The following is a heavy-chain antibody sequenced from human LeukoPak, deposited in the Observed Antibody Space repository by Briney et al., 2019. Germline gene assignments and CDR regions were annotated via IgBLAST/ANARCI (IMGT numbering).Heavy chain of an antibody. CDR2: ISSSSSYI. CDR1: GFTFSSYS. CDR3: ARVPTYYDFWSGYYPNYYYGMDV. V-gene: IGHV3-21*01. J-gene: IGHJ6*02. D-gene: IGHD3-3*01. Sequence: GGSLRLSCPASGFTFSSYSMNWVRQAPGKGLEWVSSISSSSSYIYYADSVKGRFTISRDNAKNSLYLQMNSLRAEDTAVYYCARVPTYYDFWSGYYPNYYYGMDVWGQGTTVTVSS.